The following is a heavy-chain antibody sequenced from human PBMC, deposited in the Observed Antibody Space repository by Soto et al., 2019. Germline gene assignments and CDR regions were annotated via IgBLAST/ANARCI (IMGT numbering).Heavy chain of an antibody. V-gene: IGHV1-3*01. CDR1: GYTFTRYD. CDR3: ARGTRHNYYCYMDV. J-gene: IGHJ6*03. D-gene: IGHD6-6*01. CDR2: IGAGTGDT. Sequence: QDQLVQSGAEVKKPGASVKVSCKASGYTFTRYDMHWVRQAPGQRLEWMGWIGAGTGDTRYSQKFQGRVSITRDTSASTAYMELNSLRSEDTAVYDCARGTRHNYYCYMDVWGKGTTVTVSS.